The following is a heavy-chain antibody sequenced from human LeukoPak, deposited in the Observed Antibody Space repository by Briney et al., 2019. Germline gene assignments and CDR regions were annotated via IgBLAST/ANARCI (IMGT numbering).Heavy chain of an antibody. V-gene: IGHV3-21*01. CDR2: ISSSSIYI. Sequence: TSGGSLRLSCAASGFTFSSYSMNWVRQAPGKGLEWVSSISSSSIYIYYADSVKGRFTISRDNAKNSLYLQMNSLRAEDTAVYYCARDPTTYGSGSYYYHFDYWGQGTLVTVSS. D-gene: IGHD3-10*01. J-gene: IGHJ4*02. CDR1: GFTFSSYS. CDR3: ARDPTTYGSGSYYYHFDY.